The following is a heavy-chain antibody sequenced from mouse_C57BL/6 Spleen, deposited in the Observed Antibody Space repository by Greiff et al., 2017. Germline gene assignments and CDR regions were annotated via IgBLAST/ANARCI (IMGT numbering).Heavy chain of an antibody. Sequence: EVKLMESGGGLVKPGGSLKLSCAASGFTFSDYGMRWVRQAPEKGLEWVAYISSGSSTIYYADTVKGRFTISRDNAKNTLFLQMTSLRSEDTAMYYCARPTAQAFDYWGQGTTLTVSS. CDR2: ISSGSSTI. D-gene: IGHD3-2*02. J-gene: IGHJ2*01. CDR1: GFTFSDYG. CDR3: ARPTAQAFDY. V-gene: IGHV5-17*01.